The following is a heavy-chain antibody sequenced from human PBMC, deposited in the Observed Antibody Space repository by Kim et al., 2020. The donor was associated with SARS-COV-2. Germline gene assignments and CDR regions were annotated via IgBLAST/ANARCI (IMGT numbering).Heavy chain of an antibody. CDR3: AKGPTQNYGDYYY. V-gene: IGHV3-23*03. CDR2: IYSGDTKA. J-gene: IGHJ6*01. Sequence: GGSLRLSCVASGFTFSSYAMSWFRQAPGKGLEWVSIIYSGDTKAYYADSVKGRFTISRDNSKKTLYLQMKNLRAEDTAIYYCAKGPTQNYGDYYY. D-gene: IGHD4-17*01. CDR1: GFTFSSYA.